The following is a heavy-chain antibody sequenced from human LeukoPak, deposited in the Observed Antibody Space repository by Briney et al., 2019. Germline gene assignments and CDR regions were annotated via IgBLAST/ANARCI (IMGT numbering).Heavy chain of an antibody. CDR2: ISYDGSNK. D-gene: IGHD6-13*01. V-gene: IGHV3-30*18. CDR1: GFTFSSYD. Sequence: GGSLRLSCAASGFTFSSYDMHWVRQAPGKGLEGVAVISYDGSNKYYADSVKGPFTISRDNSKNTLYLQMNSLRAEDTAVYYCAKDSSSWYGWFDPWGQGTLVTVSS. J-gene: IGHJ5*02. CDR3: AKDSSSWYGWFDP.